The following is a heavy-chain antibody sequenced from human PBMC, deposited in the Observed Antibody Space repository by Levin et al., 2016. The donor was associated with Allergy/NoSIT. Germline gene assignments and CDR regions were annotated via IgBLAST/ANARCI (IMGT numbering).Heavy chain of an antibody. CDR1: GFTFEDYA. V-gene: IGHV3-9*01. CDR2: TNWNTGSV. CDR3: AKGVVVDYDFWIGPFTGPFDA. J-gene: IGHJ4*02. Sequence: SLRLSCEASGFTFEDYAMHWVRQVPGKGLEWVSGTNWNTGSVGYADSVKGRFTISRDNAKNSLFLQMNSLKTEDSALYYCAKGVVVDYDFWIGPFTGPFDAWGQGVLVTVSS. D-gene: IGHD3-3*01.